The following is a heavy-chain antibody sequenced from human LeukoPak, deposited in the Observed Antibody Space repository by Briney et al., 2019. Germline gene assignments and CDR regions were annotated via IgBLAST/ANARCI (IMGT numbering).Heavy chain of an antibody. CDR3: ARDHIAAAGFFDY. J-gene: IGHJ4*02. V-gene: IGHV3-7*01. Sequence: PGGSLRLSCAASRFTLSKHWMTWVRQAPGKGLECVAIIKQDGSEKYYVDSVRGRFPISRDNAKNSLYLQMNSLRAEDTAVYYCARDHIAAAGFFDYWGQGTLVTVSS. CDR2: IKQDGSEK. D-gene: IGHD6-13*01. CDR1: RFTLSKHW.